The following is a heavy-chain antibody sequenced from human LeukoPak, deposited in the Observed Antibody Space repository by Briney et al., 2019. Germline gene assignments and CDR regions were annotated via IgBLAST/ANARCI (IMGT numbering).Heavy chain of an antibody. CDR2: IYYSGST. CDR3: ARAVAGVLGAFDI. Sequence: TETLSLTCTVSGGSISSYYWSWIRQPPGKGLEWIGYIYYSGSTNYNPSLKSRVTISVDTSKNQFSLKLSSVTAADTAVYYCARAVAGVLGAFDIWGQGTMVTVSS. CDR1: GGSISSYY. D-gene: IGHD6-19*01. V-gene: IGHV4-59*01. J-gene: IGHJ3*02.